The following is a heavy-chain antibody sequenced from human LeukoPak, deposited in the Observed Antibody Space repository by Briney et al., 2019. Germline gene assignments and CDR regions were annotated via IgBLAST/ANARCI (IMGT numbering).Heavy chain of an antibody. Sequence: PGGSLRLSCAASGFTFDNYAMHWVRQAPGKGLEWVSLISGDGGSTYYADSVKGRFTISRDNSKNSLYLQMNSLRTEDTALCCCVKDMGRYWLSTSCYHDHPVDYWGQATLDTVPS. V-gene: IGHV3-43*02. D-gene: IGHD2-2*01. CDR2: ISGDGGST. J-gene: IGHJ4*02. CDR3: VKDMGRYWLSTSCYHDHPVDY. CDR1: GFTFDNYA.